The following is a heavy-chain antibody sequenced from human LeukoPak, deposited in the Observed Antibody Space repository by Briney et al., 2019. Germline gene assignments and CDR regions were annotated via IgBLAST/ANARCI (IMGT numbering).Heavy chain of an antibody. CDR3: ARRGWLLGGSYFDY. D-gene: IGHD5-18*01. CDR2: IYPGDSDT. Sequence: GESLKISCTASGYSFTTYWIGWVRQMPGEGLEWMGIIYPGDSDTRYSPSFQGQVTLSADKSINTAYLQWSSLKASDTAMYYCARRGWLLGGSYFDYWGQGTLVTVSS. CDR1: GYSFTTYW. V-gene: IGHV5-51*01. J-gene: IGHJ4*02.